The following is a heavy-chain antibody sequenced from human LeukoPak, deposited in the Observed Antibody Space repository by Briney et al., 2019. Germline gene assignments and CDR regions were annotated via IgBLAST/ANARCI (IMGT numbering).Heavy chain of an antibody. D-gene: IGHD1-26*01. CDR1: GFTFSSYA. J-gene: IGHJ4*02. V-gene: IGHV3-30-3*01. Sequence: GGSLRLSCAASGFTFSSYAMHWVRQAPGKGLEWVAVISYDGSNKYYADSVKGRFTISRDNSKNTLYLQMNSLRAEDTAVYYCATPTDSGSYFPYWGQGTLVTVSS. CDR2: ISYDGSNK. CDR3: ATPTDSGSYFPY.